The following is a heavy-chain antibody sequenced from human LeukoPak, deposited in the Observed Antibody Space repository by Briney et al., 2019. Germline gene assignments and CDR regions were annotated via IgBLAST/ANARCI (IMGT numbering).Heavy chain of an antibody. D-gene: IGHD6-13*01. Sequence: PSETLSLTCTVSGGSISSYDWSWIRQPAGKGLEWIGRTYTGGSTNYNPSLKSRVTMSVDMSKNQFSLKLSSMIAADTAVYYCARVSSSWYQDWYFDLWGRGALVTVPS. CDR3: ARVSSSWYQDWYFDL. CDR2: TYTGGST. V-gene: IGHV4-4*07. J-gene: IGHJ2*01. CDR1: GGSISSYD.